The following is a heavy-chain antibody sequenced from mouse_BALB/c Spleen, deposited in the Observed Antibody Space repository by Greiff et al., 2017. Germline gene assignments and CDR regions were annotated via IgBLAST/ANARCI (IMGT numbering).Heavy chain of an antibody. J-gene: IGHJ3*01. CDR3: ARGGPYYYGSSPWFAY. D-gene: IGHD1-1*01. V-gene: IGHV2-9*02. CDR1: GFSLTSYG. CDR2: IWAGGST. Sequence: QVQLQQSGPGLVAPSQSLSITCTVSGFSLTSYGVHWVRQPPGKGLEWLGVIWAGGSTNYNSALMSRLSISKDNSKSQVFLKMNSLQTDDTAMYYCARGGPYYYGSSPWFAYWGQGTLVTVSA.